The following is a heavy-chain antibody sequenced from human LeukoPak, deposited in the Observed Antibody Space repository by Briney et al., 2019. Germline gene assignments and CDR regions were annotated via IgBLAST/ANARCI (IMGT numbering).Heavy chain of an antibody. CDR3: ARDPLGVVVVAATFDY. CDR2: INPNSGGT. D-gene: IGHD2-15*01. Sequence: ASVKVSCKASGYTFTGYYMHRVRQAPGQGLEWMGWINPNSGGTNYAQKFQGRVTMTRDTSISTAYMELSRLRSDDTAVYYCARDPLGVVVVAATFDYWGQGTLVTVSS. J-gene: IGHJ4*02. V-gene: IGHV1-2*02. CDR1: GYTFTGYY.